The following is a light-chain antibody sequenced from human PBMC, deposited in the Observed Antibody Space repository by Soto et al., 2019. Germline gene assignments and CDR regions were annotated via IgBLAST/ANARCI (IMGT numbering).Light chain of an antibody. CDR3: QKYNNWPPSIT. CDR1: QSVSSN. Sequence: EIVMTQSPATLSVSPGERATLSCRASQSVSSNLAWYQQKPGQAPRLLIYGASTRATGIPARFSGSGSGTEFTLTISSLQSEDFAVYYWQKYNNWPPSITFGQGTRLELK. V-gene: IGKV3-15*01. J-gene: IGKJ5*01. CDR2: GAS.